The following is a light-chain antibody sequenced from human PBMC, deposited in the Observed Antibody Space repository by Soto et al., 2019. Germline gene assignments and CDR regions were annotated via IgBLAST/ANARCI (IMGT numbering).Light chain of an antibody. CDR2: DAS. J-gene: IGKJ4*01. CDR1: QSVRNH. V-gene: IGKV3-11*01. Sequence: EIVLTQSPATLSLSPGERATLSCRTSQSVRNHLVWYQQKPEQAPRLLIYDASIRATGSPARFSGSWAGTDCTLTISSLEPEDFAVYYCKHRAVWPITVGGGTKVEIK. CDR3: KHRAVWPIT.